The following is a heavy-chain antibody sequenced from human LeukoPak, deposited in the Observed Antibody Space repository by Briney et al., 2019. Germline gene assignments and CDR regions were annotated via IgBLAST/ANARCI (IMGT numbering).Heavy chain of an antibody. Sequence: GGSLRLSCAASGFIFSSYAISWARQAPGKGLEWVSGIRTSGDTFYADSVKGRFTISRDISKNTVYLQMNSLRAEDSAVYYCATLSYDVWTGINWFDPWGQGTLVTVSS. CDR3: ATLSYDVWTGINWFDP. V-gene: IGHV3-23*01. J-gene: IGHJ5*02. CDR1: GFIFSSYA. D-gene: IGHD3-3*01. CDR2: IRTSGDT.